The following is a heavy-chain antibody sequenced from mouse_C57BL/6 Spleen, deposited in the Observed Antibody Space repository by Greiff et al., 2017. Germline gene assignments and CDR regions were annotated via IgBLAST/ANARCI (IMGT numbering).Heavy chain of an antibody. D-gene: IGHD2-4*01. CDR1: GYSITSGYY. CDR2: ISYDGSN. V-gene: IGHV3-6*01. J-gene: IGHJ4*01. Sequence: EVKLMESGPGLVKPSQSLSLTCSVTGYSITSGYYWNWIRQFPGNKLEWMCYISYDGSNNYNPSLKNRISITRDTSKNQFFLKLNSVTTEDTATDYCAKRGLRRNCCAMDDWGQGTSVTVSS. CDR3: AKRGLRRNCCAMDD.